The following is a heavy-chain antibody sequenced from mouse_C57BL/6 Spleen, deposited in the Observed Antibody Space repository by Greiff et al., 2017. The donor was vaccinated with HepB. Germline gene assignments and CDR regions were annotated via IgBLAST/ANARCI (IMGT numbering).Heavy chain of an antibody. V-gene: IGHV1-42*01. D-gene: IGHD1-1*01. CDR2: INPSTGGT. J-gene: IGHJ4*01. CDR1: GYSFTGYY. CDR3: ARPIYYYGSSRYYYAMDY. Sequence: VQLQQSGPELVKPGASVKISCKASGYSFTGYYMNWVKQSPEKSLEWIGEINPSTGGTTYNQKFKAKATVTVDKSSSTAYMQLKSLTSEDSAVYYCARPIYYYGSSRYYYAMDYWGQGTSVTVSS.